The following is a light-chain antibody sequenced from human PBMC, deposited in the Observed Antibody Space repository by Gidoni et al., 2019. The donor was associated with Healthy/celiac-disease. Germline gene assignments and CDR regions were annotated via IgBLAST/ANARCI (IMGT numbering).Light chain of an antibody. J-gene: IGKJ4*01. CDR2: AAS. CDR1: QSISSY. Sequence: DIQMSQSPSSMYASVGDRVTITFRASQSISSYLNWYQQKPGNAPKLLIYAASSLQSGVPSRFSVSGSGTDFTLTITILQPEAFATYFCQQSYRTPPLTFGGGTKVEIK. CDR3: QQSYRTPPLT. V-gene: IGKV1-39*01.